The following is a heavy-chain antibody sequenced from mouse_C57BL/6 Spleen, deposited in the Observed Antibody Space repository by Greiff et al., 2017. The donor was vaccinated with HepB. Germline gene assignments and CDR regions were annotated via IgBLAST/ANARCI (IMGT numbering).Heavy chain of an antibody. V-gene: IGHV1-5*01. J-gene: IGHJ2*01. Sequence: VQLKQSGTVLARPGASVKMSCKTSGYTFTSYWMHWVKQRPGQGLEWMGAIYPGNSDTSYNQKFKGKAKLTAVTSASTAYMELSSLTNEDSAVYYCSPYYGSSYFDYWGQGTTLTVSS. CDR1: GYTFTSYW. CDR3: SPYYGSSYFDY. D-gene: IGHD1-1*01. CDR2: IYPGNSDT.